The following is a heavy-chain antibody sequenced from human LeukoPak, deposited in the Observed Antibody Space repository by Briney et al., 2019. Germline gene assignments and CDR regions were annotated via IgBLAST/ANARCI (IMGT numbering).Heavy chain of an antibody. D-gene: IGHD6-13*01. J-gene: IGHJ5*02. CDR2: INPNSGGT. Sequence: ASVKVSCKASGYTFTGYYMHWVRQAPGQGLEWMGWINPNSGGTNYALKFQGRVTMTRDTSISTAYMELSRLRSDDTAVYYCARGSYSSSWYKFDPWGQGTLVTVSS. CDR3: ARGSYSSSWYKFDP. CDR1: GYTFTGYY. V-gene: IGHV1-2*02.